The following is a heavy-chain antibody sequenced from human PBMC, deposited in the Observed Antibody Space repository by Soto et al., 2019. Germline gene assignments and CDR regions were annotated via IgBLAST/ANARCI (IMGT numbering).Heavy chain of an antibody. V-gene: IGHV5-51*01. CDR1: GYSFTNHW. Sequence: GESLKISCKGSGYSFTNHWIAWVRQMPGKGLEWMGMINGSDAHTRYSPSFQGQVTISVXXXIXXXYXQXXXLXASDTAMYYCARRGTYSSGWDYWGQGTLDTASS. D-gene: IGHD6-19*01. J-gene: IGHJ4*02. CDR2: INGSDAHT. CDR3: ARRGTYSSGWDY.